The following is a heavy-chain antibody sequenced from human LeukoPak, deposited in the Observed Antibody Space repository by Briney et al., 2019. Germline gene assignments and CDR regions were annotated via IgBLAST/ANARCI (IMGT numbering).Heavy chain of an antibody. V-gene: IGHV4-59*01. Sequence: PSETLSLTRTVSGGSISSYFWSWIRQIPGKGLEWIGYIYYSGSTNYNPSLKSRGTISQDTSKKQFSLSLSSVTAADTAVYYCARLHRYCSGGSCYSDAFDIWGQGTMVTVSS. J-gene: IGHJ3*02. CDR1: GGSISSYF. CDR2: IYYSGST. D-gene: IGHD2-15*01. CDR3: ARLHRYCSGGSCYSDAFDI.